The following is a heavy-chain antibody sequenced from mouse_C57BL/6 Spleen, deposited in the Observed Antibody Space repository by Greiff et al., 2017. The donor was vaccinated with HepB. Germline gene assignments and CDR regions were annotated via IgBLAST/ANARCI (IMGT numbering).Heavy chain of an antibody. CDR3: ARHYDYDVGYAMDY. V-gene: IGHV1-55*01. CDR1: GYTFTSYW. D-gene: IGHD2-4*01. Sequence: QVQLQQPGAELVKPGASVKMSCKASGYTFTSYWITWVKQRPGQGLEWIGDIYPGSGSTNYNEKFKSKATLTVDTSSSTAYMQLSSLTSEDSAVYYCARHYDYDVGYAMDYWGQGTSVTVSS. J-gene: IGHJ4*01. CDR2: IYPGSGST.